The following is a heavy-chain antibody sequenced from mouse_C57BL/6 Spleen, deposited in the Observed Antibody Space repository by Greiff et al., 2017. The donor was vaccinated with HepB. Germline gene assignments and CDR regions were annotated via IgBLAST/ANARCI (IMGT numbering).Heavy chain of an antibody. V-gene: IGHV1-82*01. CDR3: ATTVVGPLFTY. J-gene: IGHJ3*01. CDR2: IYPGDGDT. Sequence: QVQLQQSGPELVKPGASVKISCKASGYAFSSSWMNWVKQRPGKGLEWIGRIYPGDGDTNYKGKFKGKATLTADKSSSTAYMQLSSLKSEDSAVYFCATTVVGPLFTYWGQGTLVTVSA. CDR1: GYAFSSSW. D-gene: IGHD1-1*01.